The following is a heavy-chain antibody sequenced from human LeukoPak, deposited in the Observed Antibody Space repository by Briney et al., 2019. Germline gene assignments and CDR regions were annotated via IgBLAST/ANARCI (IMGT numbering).Heavy chain of an antibody. J-gene: IGHJ4*02. CDR2: IYYSGST. D-gene: IGHD4/OR15-4a*01. CDR3: ARRSVSDYGDRIDY. V-gene: IGHV4-39*01. CDR1: GGSISSSSYY. Sequence: SETLSLTCTVSGGSISSSSYYWGWIRQPPGKGLEWIGSIYYSGSTYYNPSIKSRVTISVDTSKNQFSLKLSSVTAADTAVYYCARRSVSDYGDRIDYWGQGTLVTVSS.